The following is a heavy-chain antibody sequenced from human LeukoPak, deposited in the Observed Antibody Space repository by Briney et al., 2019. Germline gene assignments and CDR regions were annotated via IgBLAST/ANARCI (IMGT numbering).Heavy chain of an antibody. Sequence: ASVKVSCKASGGTFSSYAISWVRQAPGQGLEWMGGIIPIFGTANYAQKFQGRVTITTDESTSTAYMELSSLRSEDTAVYYCARASRIFGDVDYYYYYMDVWGKGTTVTVSS. J-gene: IGHJ6*03. CDR1: GGTFSSYA. CDR2: IIPIFGTA. D-gene: IGHD3-3*01. V-gene: IGHV1-69*05. CDR3: ARASRIFGDVDYYYYYMDV.